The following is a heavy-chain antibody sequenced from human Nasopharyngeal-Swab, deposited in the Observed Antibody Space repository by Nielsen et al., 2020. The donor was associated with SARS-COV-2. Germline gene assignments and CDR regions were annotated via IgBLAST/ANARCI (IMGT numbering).Heavy chain of an antibody. CDR3: ARGSLRRYCSSTSCYASSWFDP. Sequence: RQAPGKGLEWIGEINHSGSTNYNPSLMSRVTISVDTSKNQFSLKLSSVTAADTAVYYCARGSLRRYCSSTSCYASSWFDPWGQGTLVTVSS. V-gene: IGHV4-34*01. J-gene: IGHJ5*02. D-gene: IGHD2-2*01. CDR2: INHSGST.